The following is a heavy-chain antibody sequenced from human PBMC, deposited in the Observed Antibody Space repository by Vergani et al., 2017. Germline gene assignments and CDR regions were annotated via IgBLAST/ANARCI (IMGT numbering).Heavy chain of an antibody. J-gene: IGHJ6*02. CDR1: GFTFSSYG. Sequence: VQLVESGGGLVKPGGSLRLSCAASGFTFSSYGMHWVRQAPGKGLEWVAVISYDGSNKYYADSVKGRFTISRDNSKNTLYLQMNSLRAEDTAVYYCARFGAAYCGGDCYFGGMDVWGQGTTVTVSS. CDR3: ARFGAAYCGGDCYFGGMDV. V-gene: IGHV3-30*03. CDR2: ISYDGSNK. D-gene: IGHD2-21*02.